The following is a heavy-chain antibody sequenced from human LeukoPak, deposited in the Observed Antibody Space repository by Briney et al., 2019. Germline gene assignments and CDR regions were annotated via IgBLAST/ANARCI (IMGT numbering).Heavy chain of an antibody. CDR3: ARRRRGGSGSYEGYYFDY. CDR2: IRRGGST. J-gene: IGHJ4*02. CDR1: GFTFDDYG. D-gene: IGHD3-10*01. V-gene: IGHV3-20*01. Sequence: GGSLRLSCAASGFTFDDYGMSWVRQAPGKGLEWGSGIRRGGSTGYADSVKGRFTISRDNAKNSLYLQMNSLRAEDTALYHCARRRRGGSGSYEGYYFDYWGQGTLVTVSS.